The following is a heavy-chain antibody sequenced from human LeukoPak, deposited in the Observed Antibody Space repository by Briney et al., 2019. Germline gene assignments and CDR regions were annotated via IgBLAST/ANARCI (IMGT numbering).Heavy chain of an antibody. V-gene: IGHV1-18*01. D-gene: IGHD3-22*01. Sequence: ASVKVSCKASGYTFTSYGISWVRQAPGQGLEWMGWISAYNGNTNYAQKLQGRVTMTTDTSTSTAYMELRSLRSDDTAVYYCARVKSSEYDSSGYLDYWGQGTLVTVSS. CDR3: ARVKSSEYDSSGYLDY. CDR1: GYTFTSYG. J-gene: IGHJ4*02. CDR2: ISAYNGNT.